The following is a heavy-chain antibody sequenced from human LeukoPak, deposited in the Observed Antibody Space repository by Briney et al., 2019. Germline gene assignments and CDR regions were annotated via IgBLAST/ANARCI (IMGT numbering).Heavy chain of an antibody. CDR3: VRSLRSADF. CDR2: ISTDGSQT. Sequence: TGGSLRLSCEASGFTFSNYWMHWVRQPPGKGLMWVSQISTDGSQTFYADSVKGRFTISRDNAQNTLFLQMDSLRPEDTAVYYCVRSLRSADFWGQGTLVTVSS. CDR1: GFTFSNYW. J-gene: IGHJ4*02. V-gene: IGHV3-74*01.